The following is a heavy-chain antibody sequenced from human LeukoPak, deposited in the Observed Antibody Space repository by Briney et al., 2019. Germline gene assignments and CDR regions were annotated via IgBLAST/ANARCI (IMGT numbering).Heavy chain of an antibody. D-gene: IGHD6-6*01. CDR3: AREGTFRSSSSGSWCDP. CDR2: IYHSGNI. J-gene: IGHJ5*02. V-gene: IGHV4-4*02. Sequence: SETLSLTCAVSGGSISSSNWWSWVRQPPGKGLEWIGEIYHSGNINYNPSLKSRVTMSVDKSKNQFSLKLSSVTAEDTAVYYCAREGTFRSSSSGSWCDPWGQGTLVTVSS. CDR1: GGSISSSNW.